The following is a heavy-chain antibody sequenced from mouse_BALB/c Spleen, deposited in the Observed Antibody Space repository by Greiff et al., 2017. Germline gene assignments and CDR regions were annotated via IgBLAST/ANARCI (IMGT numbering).Heavy chain of an antibody. CDR3: ASLANWETSWFAY. Sequence: QVQLQQSGPGLVAPSQSLSITCTVSGFSLTSYGVHWVRQPPGKGLEWLGVIWAGGSTNYNSALMSRLSISKDNSKSQVFLKMNSLQTDDTAMYYCASLANWETSWFAYWGQGTLVTVSA. J-gene: IGHJ3*01. CDR2: IWAGGST. CDR1: GFSLTSYG. D-gene: IGHD4-1*01. V-gene: IGHV2-9*02.